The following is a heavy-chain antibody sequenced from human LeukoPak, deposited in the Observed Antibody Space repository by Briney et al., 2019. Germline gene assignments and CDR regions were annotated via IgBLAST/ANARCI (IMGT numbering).Heavy chain of an antibody. CDR1: GFIFTDYS. CDR2: IDKTSSNI. D-gene: IGHD7-27*01. V-gene: IGHV3-48*01. Sequence: GGCVRLSCAASGFIFTDYSINWARQAPGKGLEWISYIDKTSSNIYYADSVKRRFTTSRDNAKNSLYLQMNSLRAEDTAVYYCARESYWGSSAKGFDYWGEGTLVPVSS. CDR3: ARESYWGSSAKGFDY. J-gene: IGHJ4*02.